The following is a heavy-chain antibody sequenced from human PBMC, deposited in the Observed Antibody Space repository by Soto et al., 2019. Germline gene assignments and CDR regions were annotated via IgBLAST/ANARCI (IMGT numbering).Heavy chain of an antibody. J-gene: IGHJ4*02. CDR1: GDTFTDYY. V-gene: IGHV1-46*01. CDR2: VNPSGGHT. CDR3: ARGGPVVVVTAALDS. D-gene: IGHD2-21*02. Sequence: QVQLMQSGAEVKKPGASVKVSCKASGDTFTDYYIHWVRQAPGQGLEWMGPVNPSGGHTTYAQPSLGRVTMPRDPSTSTLYMELTTLTSAATAIYYCARGGPVVVVTAALDSWRQGTLVTVSS.